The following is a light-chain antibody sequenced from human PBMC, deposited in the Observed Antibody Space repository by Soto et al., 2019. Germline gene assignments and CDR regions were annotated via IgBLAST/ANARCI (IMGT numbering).Light chain of an antibody. CDR2: YDS. CDR1: NIGSKS. CDR3: QVWDSSSDRDVV. J-gene: IGLJ2*01. V-gene: IGLV3-21*04. Sequence: SYELTQPPSVSVAPGKTARITCGGNNIGSKSVHWYQQKPGQAPVLVIYYDSDRHSGIPERLSGSNSGNTATLTISRVEAGDEADHYCQVWDSSSDRDVVFGGGTQLTVL.